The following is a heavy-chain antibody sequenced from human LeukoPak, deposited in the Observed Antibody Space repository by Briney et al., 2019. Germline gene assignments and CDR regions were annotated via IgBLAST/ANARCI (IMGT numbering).Heavy chain of an antibody. D-gene: IGHD6-6*01. CDR1: GGSFSGYY. J-gene: IGHJ4*02. CDR2: INHSGST. Sequence: PSETPSLTCAVYGGSFSGYYWSWIRQPPGKGLEWIGEINHSGSTNYNPSLKSRVTISVDTSKNQFSLKLSSVTAADAAVYYCAGSIAARPRVHLIDYWGQGTLVTVSS. CDR3: AGSIAARPRVHLIDY. V-gene: IGHV4-34*01.